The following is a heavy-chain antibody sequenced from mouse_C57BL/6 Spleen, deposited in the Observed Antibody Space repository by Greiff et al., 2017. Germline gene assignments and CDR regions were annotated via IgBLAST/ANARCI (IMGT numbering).Heavy chain of an antibody. CDR2: IDPSDSYT. Sequence: VQLQQPGAELVMPGASVKLSCKASGYTFTSYWMHWVKQRPGQGLEWIGEIDPSDSYTNYNQKFKGKSTLTVDKSSSTAYIPLSSLTSEDSAVYDCARIYSSTLDYWGQGTTLTVSS. CDR3: ARIYSSTLDY. J-gene: IGHJ2*01. D-gene: IGHD1-1*01. V-gene: IGHV1-69*01. CDR1: GYTFTSYW.